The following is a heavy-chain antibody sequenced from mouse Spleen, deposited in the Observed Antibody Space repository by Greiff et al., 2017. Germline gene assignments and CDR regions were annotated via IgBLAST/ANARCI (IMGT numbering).Heavy chain of an antibody. D-gene: IGHD1-1*02. CDR3: ARGMNYGDYYAMDY. Sequence: VQLQQSGPELVKPGASVKISCKASGYAFSSSWMNWVKQRPGKGLEWIGRIYPGDGDTNYNGKFKGKATLTADKSSSTAYMQLSSLTSEDSAVYFCARGMNYGDYYAMDYWGQGTSVTVSS. CDR2: IYPGDGDT. CDR1: GYAFSSSW. V-gene: IGHV1-82*01. J-gene: IGHJ4*01.